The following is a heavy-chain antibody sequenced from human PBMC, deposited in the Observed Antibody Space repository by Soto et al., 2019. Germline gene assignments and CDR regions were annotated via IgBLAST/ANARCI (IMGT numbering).Heavy chain of an antibody. CDR1: GGTFSSYA. CDR2: TIPIFGTA. D-gene: IGHD3-10*01. J-gene: IGHJ4*02. Sequence: QVQLVQSGAEVKKPGSSVKVSCKASGGTFSSYAISWVRQAPGQGLEWMGGTIPIFGTANYAQKFQGRVTITADESTSTAYMELSSLRSEDKAVYYCAINANYYGSGSSPNKFDYWGQGTLVTVSS. CDR3: AINANYYGSGSSPNKFDY. V-gene: IGHV1-69*01.